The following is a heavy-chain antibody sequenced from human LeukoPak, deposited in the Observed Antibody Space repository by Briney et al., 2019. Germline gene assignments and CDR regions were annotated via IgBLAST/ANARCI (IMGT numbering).Heavy chain of an antibody. V-gene: IGHV3-33*08. CDR2: IWYDGSNK. CDR3: ARAVYGVQACFDF. D-gene: IGHD4-17*01. Sequence: GGSLRLSCAASGFTFSSYAMSWVRQAPGKGLEWVAIIWYDGSNKYYTDSVKGRFTISRDNSKNTLYLQMNSLGVEDTAVYYCARAVYGVQACFDFWGQGTLVTVSS. CDR1: GFTFSSYA. J-gene: IGHJ4*02.